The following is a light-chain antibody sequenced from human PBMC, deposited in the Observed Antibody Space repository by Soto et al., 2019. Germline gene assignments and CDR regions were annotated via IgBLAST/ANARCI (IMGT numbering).Light chain of an antibody. CDR3: ETWDRNTYV. CDR2: LEGSGSY. V-gene: IGLV4-60*02. Sequence: QPVLTQSSSASASLGSSVSLTCTLSSGHSSYIIAWHQQQPGKAPRYLMKLEGSGSYNKGSGVPDRFSGSSSGADRYLTISTLQFEDEADYYCETWDRNTYVFGTGTKVTVL. J-gene: IGLJ1*01. CDR1: SGHSSYI.